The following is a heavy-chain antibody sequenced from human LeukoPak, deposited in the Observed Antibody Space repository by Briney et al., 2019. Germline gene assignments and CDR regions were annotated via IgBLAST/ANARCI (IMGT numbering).Heavy chain of an antibody. CDR1: GGSISSSTYY. CDR3: ARGRFGIQLWLGTTRPYYYYYMDV. V-gene: IGHV4-39*07. Sequence: PSETLSLTCTVSGGSISSSTYYWGWIRQPPGKGLEWIGSIYYSGSTYYNPSLKSRVTISVDTSKNQFSLKLSSVTAADTAVYYCARGRFGIQLWLGTTRPYYYYYMDVWGKGTTVIVSS. CDR2: IYYSGST. D-gene: IGHD5-18*01. J-gene: IGHJ6*03.